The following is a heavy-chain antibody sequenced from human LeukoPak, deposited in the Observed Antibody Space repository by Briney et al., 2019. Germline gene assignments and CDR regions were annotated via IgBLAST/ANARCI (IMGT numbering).Heavy chain of an antibody. J-gene: IGHJ6*04. CDR1: GYTFTGYY. Sequence: EASVKVSCKASGYTFTGYYMQWVRQAPGQGLEWMGWIDPDSGATNYAQKFQGRVTLTRNTPISTAFMELSRLTTDDTAVYYCVRGVYGGDVWGKGTTVTVSS. D-gene: IGHD5/OR15-5a*01. CDR2: IDPDSGAT. CDR3: VRGVYGGDV. V-gene: IGHV1-2*02.